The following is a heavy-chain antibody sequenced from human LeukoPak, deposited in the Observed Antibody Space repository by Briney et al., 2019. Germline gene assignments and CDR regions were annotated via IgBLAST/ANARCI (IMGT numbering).Heavy chain of an antibody. CDR2: ISAYNGNT. J-gene: IGHJ6*02. CDR1: GYTFTSYG. D-gene: IGHD3-9*01. V-gene: IGHV1-18*01. CDR3: ARERGYYDILTGLNNYYYYGMDV. Sequence: ASVKVSCKASGYTFTSYGISWVRQAPGQGLEWMGWISAYNGNTNYAQKLQGRVTMTTDTTTSTAYMELRSLRSDDTAVYYCARERGYYDILTGLNNYYYYGMDVWGQGTTVTVSS.